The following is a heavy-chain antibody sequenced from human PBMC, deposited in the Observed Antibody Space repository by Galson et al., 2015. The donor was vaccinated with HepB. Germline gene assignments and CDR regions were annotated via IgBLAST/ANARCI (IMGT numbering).Heavy chain of an antibody. CDR1: GGSFSGYY. Sequence: TLSLTCAVYGGSFSGYYWSWIRQPPGKGLEWIGEINHSGSTNYNPSLKSRVTISVDTSKNQFSLKLSSVTAADTAVYYCARTLGSGSYYNGFDYWGQGTLVTVSS. V-gene: IGHV4-34*01. CDR2: INHSGST. D-gene: IGHD3-10*01. J-gene: IGHJ4*02. CDR3: ARTLGSGSYYNGFDY.